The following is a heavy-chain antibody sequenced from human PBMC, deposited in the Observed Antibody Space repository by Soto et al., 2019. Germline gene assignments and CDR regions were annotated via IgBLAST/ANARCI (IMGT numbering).Heavy chain of an antibody. CDR3: ARQKNDFLTFYHAMDV. J-gene: IGHJ6*02. D-gene: IGHD3-9*01. Sequence: PGESLKISCNGPGYSFSNYWIGWVRQMPGKGLEWMGVIYPGDSDTRYGPSFQGQVTISVDKSISTAYLQWSSLKASDSATYYCARQKNDFLTFYHAMDVWGEGITVTDSS. CDR2: IYPGDSDT. CDR1: GYSFSNYW. V-gene: IGHV5-51*01.